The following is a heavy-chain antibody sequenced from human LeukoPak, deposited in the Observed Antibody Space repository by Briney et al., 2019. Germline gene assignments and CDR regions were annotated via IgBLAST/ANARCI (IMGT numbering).Heavy chain of an antibody. V-gene: IGHV4-39*01. CDR1: GGSISSSNYY. Sequence: SETLSLTCTVSGGSISSSNYYWGWIRQPPGEGLEWIASISSSGSTYYNPSFKSRVTISVEASKNQVSLKLSSVTAADTAVYYCARHSDSGTYRQYGFDTWGQGTMVTVSS. J-gene: IGHJ3*02. CDR2: ISSSGST. CDR3: ARHSDSGTYRQYGFDT. D-gene: IGHD3-22*01.